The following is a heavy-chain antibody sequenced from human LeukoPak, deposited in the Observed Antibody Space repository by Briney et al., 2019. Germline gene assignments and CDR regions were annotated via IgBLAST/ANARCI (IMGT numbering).Heavy chain of an antibody. CDR1: GFTFSNYW. CDR3: VPLNWNPPGDFDR. Sequence: PGGSLRLSCAASGFTFSNYWMNWVRQAPGKGLEWVANTKEDGSDKYYVDSVKGRFSISKDNAKNSLYLQMNSLRVEDTAVYYCVPLNWNPPGDFDRWGQGTPVTVSS. CDR2: TKEDGSDK. D-gene: IGHD1-20*01. V-gene: IGHV3-7*01. J-gene: IGHJ4*02.